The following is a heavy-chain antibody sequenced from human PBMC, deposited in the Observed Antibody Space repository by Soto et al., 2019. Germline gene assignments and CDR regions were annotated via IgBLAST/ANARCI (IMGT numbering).Heavy chain of an antibody. J-gene: IGHJ3*01. Sequence: GGSLRLSCVASDFTFSTYWMAWLRQTPGKGLEFVANIRQDGREINYLDSGKGQFTISRDNAEKSLFLQMNSLRAEDTAVYYCATDRWTGAFDFRGQGTVVTVSS. CDR1: DFTFSTYW. CDR3: ATDRWTGAFDF. CDR2: IRQDGREI. V-gene: IGHV3-7*01. D-gene: IGHD1-1*01.